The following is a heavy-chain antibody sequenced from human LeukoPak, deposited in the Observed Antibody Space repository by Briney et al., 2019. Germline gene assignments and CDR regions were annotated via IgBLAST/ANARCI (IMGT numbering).Heavy chain of an antibody. V-gene: IGHV4-61*02. D-gene: IGHD3-3*01. CDR1: GGSISSGSYY. CDR3: ARSSTINYDFWSGPYRSNWFDP. Sequence: PSQTLSLTCTVSGGSISSGSYYWSWIRQPAGKGLEWIGRIYTSGSTNYNPSLKSRVTISVDTSKNQFSLKLSSVTAADTAVYYCARSSTINYDFWSGPYRSNWFDPWGQGTLVTVPS. J-gene: IGHJ5*02. CDR2: IYTSGST.